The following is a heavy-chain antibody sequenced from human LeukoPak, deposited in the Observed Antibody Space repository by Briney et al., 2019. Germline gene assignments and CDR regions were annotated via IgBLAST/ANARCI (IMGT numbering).Heavy chain of an antibody. CDR1: GGTFSSYA. J-gene: IGHJ4*02. Sequence: SVKVSCKASGGTFSSYAISWVRQAPGQGLEWMGGIIPIFGTANYAQKFQGRVTITTDESTSTAYMELSSLRSEDTAVYYCARDPNTYYYGSGSYGYFDYWGQGTLVTVSS. CDR3: ARDPNTYYYGSGSYGYFDY. V-gene: IGHV1-69*05. D-gene: IGHD3-10*01. CDR2: IIPIFGTA.